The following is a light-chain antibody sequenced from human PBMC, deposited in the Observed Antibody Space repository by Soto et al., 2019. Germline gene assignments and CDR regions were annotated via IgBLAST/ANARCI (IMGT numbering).Light chain of an antibody. CDR2: AAS. Sequence: DIQMTQSPSSLSASIADSVTIXXRASQSISRYLNWYQQKPGKAPKIXIYAASSLQGGVPSRFSGSGSGTDFTLTISSLQPEDFATYYCQQSYSTPITFGQGTRLEIK. J-gene: IGKJ5*01. V-gene: IGKV1-39*01. CDR3: QQSYSTPIT. CDR1: QSISRY.